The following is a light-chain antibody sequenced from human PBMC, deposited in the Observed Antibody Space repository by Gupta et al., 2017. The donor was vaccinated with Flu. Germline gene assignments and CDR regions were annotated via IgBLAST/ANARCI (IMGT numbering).Light chain of an antibody. CDR2: DAS. CDR1: QSVSSY. CDR3: QQRSNWPPIIFT. Sequence: EIVLTQSPATLSLSPGERATLSCRASQSVSSYLAWYQQKPGQAPRLLIYDASNRATGIPARFSGSASGTDFTLTISSLEPEDFAVYYCQQRSNWPPIIFTFGPGTKVDIK. J-gene: IGKJ3*01. V-gene: IGKV3-11*01.